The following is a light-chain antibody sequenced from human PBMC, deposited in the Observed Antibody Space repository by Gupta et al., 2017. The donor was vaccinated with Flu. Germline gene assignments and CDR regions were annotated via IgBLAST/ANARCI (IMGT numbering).Light chain of an antibody. Sequence: TLSLSPGDSATLSCRASQTINLNYLAWFQQKSGQAPRLLVYAASTRATGIPDRFSGSASGTDFTLTISRLEPEDFAVYYCQQYGSTRGYSFGQGTHLEIK. V-gene: IGKV3-20*01. CDR3: QQYGSTRGYS. J-gene: IGKJ2*03. CDR1: QTINLNY. CDR2: AAS.